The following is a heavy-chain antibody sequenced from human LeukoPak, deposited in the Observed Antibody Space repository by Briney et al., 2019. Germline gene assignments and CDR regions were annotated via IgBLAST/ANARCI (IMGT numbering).Heavy chain of an antibody. CDR2: IWYDGSNK. CDR1: GFTFSTSG. Sequence: GRSLRLSCAGSGFTFSTSGMHWVRQAPGKGLEWVAVIWYDGSNKYYADSVKGRFSISRDNSKNMLYLQMNSLRAEDTAVYYCAKFGAAAGSGYDYWGQGTLVTVSS. J-gene: IGHJ4*02. D-gene: IGHD6-13*01. CDR3: AKFGAAAGSGYDY. V-gene: IGHV3-33*06.